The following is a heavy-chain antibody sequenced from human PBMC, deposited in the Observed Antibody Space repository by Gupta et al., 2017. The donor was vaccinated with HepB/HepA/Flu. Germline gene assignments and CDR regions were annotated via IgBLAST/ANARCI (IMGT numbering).Heavy chain of an antibody. CDR1: GFTFSSYA. CDR3: AKVAYNGPNYYYAMDV. V-gene: IGHV3-23*01. CDR2: ISSSGGST. Sequence: EVQLLESGGGLVQPGGSLRLSCAASGFTFSSYAMSWVRQAPGKGLEWVSTISSSGGSTYYADSVKGRFTISRDNSKNTLFLQMNSLRAEDTAVYYCAKVAYNGPNYYYAMDVWGQGTTVTLSS. D-gene: IGHD2-8*02. J-gene: IGHJ6*02.